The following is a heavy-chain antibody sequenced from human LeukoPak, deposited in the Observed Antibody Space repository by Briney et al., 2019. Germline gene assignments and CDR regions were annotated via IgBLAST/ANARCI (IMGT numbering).Heavy chain of an antibody. CDR3: ARGNLVATLYFDY. V-gene: IGHV4-34*01. Sequence: SETLSLTCAVYGGSFSGYYWSWIRQPPGKGLEWIGEINHSGSTNYNPSLKSRVTISLDTSKHQFSLSLSSVTAADTAVYYCARGNLVATLYFDYWGQGALVTVSS. D-gene: IGHD5-12*01. CDR1: GGSFSGYY. CDR2: INHSGST. J-gene: IGHJ4*02.